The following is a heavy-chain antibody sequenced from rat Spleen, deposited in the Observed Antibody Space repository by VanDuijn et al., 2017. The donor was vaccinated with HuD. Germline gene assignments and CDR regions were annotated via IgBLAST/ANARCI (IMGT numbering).Heavy chain of an antibody. D-gene: IGHD1-12*01. CDR1: GFTFSDYN. Sequence: EVQLVESGGGLVQPGRSLKVSCAASGFTFSDYNMAWVRQAPKKGLEWVATISATGYSTYYRDSVKGRFTISRDDAKSTLYLQMDSLRSEDTATYYCTRGTYYRHWGQGVMVTVSS. CDR2: ISATGYST. CDR3: TRGTYYRH. V-gene: IGHV5-7*01. J-gene: IGHJ2*01.